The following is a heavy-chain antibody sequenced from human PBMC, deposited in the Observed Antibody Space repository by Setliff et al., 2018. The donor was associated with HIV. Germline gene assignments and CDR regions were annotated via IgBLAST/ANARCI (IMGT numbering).Heavy chain of an antibody. D-gene: IGHD3-10*01. CDR3: ARDAGPHYGSGPPVEY. CDR2: IYPSGNI. Sequence: SETLSLTCTVSGGSISRYYWSWIRQPAGKGLEWIGRIYPSGNINYNPSLKRRLTMSIGTSKNQFSLKLRSVTATDTAVYYCARDAGPHYGSGPPVEYWCQGIQVTV. J-gene: IGHJ4*02. CDR1: GGSISRYY. V-gene: IGHV4-4*07.